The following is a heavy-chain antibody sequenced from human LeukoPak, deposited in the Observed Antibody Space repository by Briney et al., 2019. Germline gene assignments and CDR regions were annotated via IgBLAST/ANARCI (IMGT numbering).Heavy chain of an antibody. CDR3: ARVVVVPAADDAFDI. V-gene: IGHV4-39*07. CDR1: GGPISSSSYS. J-gene: IGHJ3*02. CDR2: IYYSGST. Sequence: SETLSLTCTVSGGPISSSSYSWGWIRQPPGKGLEWIGSIYYSGSTYYNPSLKSRVTISVDTSKNQFSLKLSSVTAADTAVYYCARVVVVPAADDAFDIWGQGTMVTVSS. D-gene: IGHD2-2*01.